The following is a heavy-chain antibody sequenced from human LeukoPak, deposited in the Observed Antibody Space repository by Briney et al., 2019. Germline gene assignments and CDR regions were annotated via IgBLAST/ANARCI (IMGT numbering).Heavy chain of an antibody. CDR2: ISSSGSTI. V-gene: IGHV3-11*01. CDR1: GFTFSDYY. D-gene: IGHD3-22*01. J-gene: IGHJ4*02. CDR3: ARLGAYDSSGYYVDY. Sequence: KPGGSLRLSCAASGFTFSDYYMSWLRQAPGKGLEGVSYISSSGSTIYYADSVKGRFTISRDNAKNSPYLQMNSLSAEDTALYYCARLGAYDSSGYYVDYWGQGTLVTVSS.